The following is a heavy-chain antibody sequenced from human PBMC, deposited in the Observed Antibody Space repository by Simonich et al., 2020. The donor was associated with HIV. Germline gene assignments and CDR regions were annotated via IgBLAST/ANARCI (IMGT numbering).Heavy chain of an antibody. J-gene: IGHJ4*02. D-gene: IGHD6-19*01. Sequence: QVQLVQSGAEVKKPGASVKVSCKASGYTFTDYYIHWIRQAPGQGLGWMGWINPNSGGTNYAQKFQGRVTMTRDTSISTVYMEVRSLRYEDTAVYYCARAPYTSGWYGVDYWGQGTLVTVSS. CDR1: GYTFTDYY. CDR3: ARAPYTSGWYGVDY. V-gene: IGHV1-2*02. CDR2: INPNSGGT.